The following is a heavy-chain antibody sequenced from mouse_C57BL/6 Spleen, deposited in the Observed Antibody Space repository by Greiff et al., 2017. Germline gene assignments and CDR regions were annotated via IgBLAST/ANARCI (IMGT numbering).Heavy chain of an antibody. CDR1: GYAFSSSW. D-gene: IGHD4-1*01. CDR3: ARRLTGTNYYAMDY. Sequence: QVQLQQSGPELVKPGASVKISCKASGYAFSSSWMNWVKQRPGKGLEWIGRIYPGDGDTNYNGKFKGKATLTADTSSSTAYMQLSILTSEDSAVYFCARRLTGTNYYAMDYWGQGTSVTVSS. J-gene: IGHJ4*01. CDR2: IYPGDGDT. V-gene: IGHV1-82*01.